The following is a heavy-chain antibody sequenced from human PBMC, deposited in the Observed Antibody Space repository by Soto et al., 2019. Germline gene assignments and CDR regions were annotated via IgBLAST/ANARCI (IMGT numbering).Heavy chain of an antibody. Sequence: SGTTLVNPTQTLTLTCTFSGFSLSTTGVGVGWIRQPPGKALEWLALIYWDDDKRYSPSLKSRLTITKDTSKNQVVLTMTNMDPVDTATYYCAHRHPAAAGGTVDYWGQGTLVTVSS. V-gene: IGHV2-5*02. J-gene: IGHJ4*02. CDR1: GFSLSTTGVG. D-gene: IGHD6-13*01. CDR2: IYWDDDK. CDR3: AHRHPAAAGGTVDY.